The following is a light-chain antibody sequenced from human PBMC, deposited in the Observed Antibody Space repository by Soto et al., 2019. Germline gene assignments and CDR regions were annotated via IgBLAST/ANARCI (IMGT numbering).Light chain of an antibody. Sequence: EIVLPQSPSTLSFSPLDRSSLSCRASQSVGTSLTWYQQKPGQTPRLLIYDASTRATGIPARFSGSGSGTDFTLTISSLEPEDFAVYYCQQRSSRFGGGTKVDIK. CDR1: QSVGTS. CDR2: DAS. CDR3: QQRSSR. V-gene: IGKV3-11*01. J-gene: IGKJ4*01.